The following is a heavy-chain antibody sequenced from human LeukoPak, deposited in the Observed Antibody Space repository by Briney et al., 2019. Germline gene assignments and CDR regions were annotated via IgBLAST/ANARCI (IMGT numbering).Heavy chain of an antibody. Sequence: SETLSLTWTVSGGSFSNYYWSWIRQPAEKGLEWIGRIYTSGSTNYNPSVKSRVTMSVDTSNNQFSLKLTSVTAADTAVYYCARQPPQYYGMDVWGQGTTVTVSS. J-gene: IGHJ6*02. CDR2: IYTSGST. V-gene: IGHV4-4*07. CDR1: GGSFSNYY. CDR3: ARQPPQYYGMDV. D-gene: IGHD1-14*01.